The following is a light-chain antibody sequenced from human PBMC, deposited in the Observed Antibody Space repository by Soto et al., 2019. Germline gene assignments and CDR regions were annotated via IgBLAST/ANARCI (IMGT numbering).Light chain of an antibody. Sequence: EIVLTQSPGTLSLSPGERATLSCRASQSVSSSYLAWYQQKPGQAPRLLIYGASSRATGIPDRFSGSGSGTDFTLTISRLEPVDFAVYYCQQYGSSPYTFGRGTKLEI. V-gene: IGKV3-20*01. J-gene: IGKJ2*01. CDR1: QSVSSSY. CDR3: QQYGSSPYT. CDR2: GAS.